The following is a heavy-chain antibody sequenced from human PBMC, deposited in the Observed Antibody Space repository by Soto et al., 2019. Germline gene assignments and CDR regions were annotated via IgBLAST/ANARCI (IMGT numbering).Heavy chain of an antibody. V-gene: IGHV4-59*01. J-gene: IGHJ6*02. CDR3: ARVNYGNYYYYYGMDV. D-gene: IGHD4-17*01. CDR1: GGSISNYY. CDR2: INYSGST. Sequence: SETLSLTCTVSGGSISNYYWSWIRQPPGKGLEWIGYINYSGSTNYNPSLKSRVTISVDTSKNQFSLKLNSVTAADTAVYYCARVNYGNYYYYYGMDVWGQGTTVTVSS.